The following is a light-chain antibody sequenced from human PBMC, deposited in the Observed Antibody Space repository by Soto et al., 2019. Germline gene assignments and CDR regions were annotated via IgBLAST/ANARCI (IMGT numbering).Light chain of an antibody. CDR1: HRFSSN. Sequence: EIVMTQSAASLSVYSGEGGNLXCRASHRFSSNLAWYQHRSCEALRPLSXGASTRATGVPDRFSGSWSGTEFNLTSSSLQSEDVAVYYCQKYNNWPRALTFGGGTKVDI. J-gene: IGKJ4*01. CDR2: GAS. V-gene: IGKV3-15*01. CDR3: QKYNNWPRALT.